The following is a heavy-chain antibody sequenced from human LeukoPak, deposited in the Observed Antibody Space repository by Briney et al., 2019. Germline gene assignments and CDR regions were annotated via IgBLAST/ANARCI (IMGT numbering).Heavy chain of an antibody. CDR1: GYTFTNFD. CDR3: ARAPMGAAALY. J-gene: IGHJ4*02. D-gene: IGHD6-13*01. CDR2: MNPVSGNA. V-gene: IGHV1-8*01. Sequence: ASVKVSCKASGYTFTNFDINWVRQAPGQGLEWMGWMNPVSGNAWSAQKFQGRVTLTRDTSISTAYMELSSLRSDDTAFYYCARAPMGAAALYWGQGTLVTVSS.